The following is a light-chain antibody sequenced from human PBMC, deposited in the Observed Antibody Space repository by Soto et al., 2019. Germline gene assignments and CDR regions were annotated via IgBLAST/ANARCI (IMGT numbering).Light chain of an antibody. CDR3: CSYARSIYYV. CDR1: DVGNSYF. Sequence: QSVLTQPASVSGSPGQPITTSCTGSDVGNSYFVSWYQQHPGKAPKLMIYEGSKRPSGVSDRFSGSKSGNTASLTISGLQAEDEADYYCCSYARSIYYVFGTGTKLTVL. V-gene: IGLV2-23*01. CDR2: EGS. J-gene: IGLJ1*01.